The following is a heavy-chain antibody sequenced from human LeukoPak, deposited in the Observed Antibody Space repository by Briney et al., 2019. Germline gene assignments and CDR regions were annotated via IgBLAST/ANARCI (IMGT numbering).Heavy chain of an antibody. CDR1: GFTFSNYW. CDR2: INGDGSST. J-gene: IGHJ4*02. Sequence: GGSLRLSCAASGFTFSNYWMHWVRQAPGKGLVWVSRINGDGSSTNYADSVKGRFTISRDNAKNTVNLQMNNLRAEDTAVYYCARDWFGIESWGQGTLVTVSS. CDR3: ARDWFGIES. D-gene: IGHD3-16*01. V-gene: IGHV3-74*01.